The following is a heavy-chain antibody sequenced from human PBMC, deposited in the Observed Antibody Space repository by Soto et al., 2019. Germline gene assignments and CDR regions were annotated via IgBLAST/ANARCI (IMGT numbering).Heavy chain of an antibody. CDR2: IYYSGST. Sequence: PSETLSLTCTVSGGSISSGGYYWSWIRQHPGKGLEWIGYIYYSGSTYYNPSLKSRVTISVDTSKNQFSLKLSSVTAADTAVYYCARVAGATKNYFDYWGQGTLVTVSS. J-gene: IGHJ4*02. CDR1: GGSISSGGYY. V-gene: IGHV4-31*03. D-gene: IGHD1-26*01. CDR3: ARVAGATKNYFDY.